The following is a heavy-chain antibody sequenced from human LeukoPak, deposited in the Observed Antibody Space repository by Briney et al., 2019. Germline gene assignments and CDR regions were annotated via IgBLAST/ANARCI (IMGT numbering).Heavy chain of an antibody. J-gene: IGHJ6*03. CDR3: ARRLHYYYMDA. V-gene: IGHV1-18*04. CDR2: ISAYNGNT. CDR1: GYTFTGYY. Sequence: ASVKVSCKASGYTFTGYYMHWVRQAPGQGLEWMGWISAYNGNTNYAQKLQGRVTMTTDTSTSTAYMELRSLRSDDTAVYYCARRLHYYYMDAWGKGTTVTVSS.